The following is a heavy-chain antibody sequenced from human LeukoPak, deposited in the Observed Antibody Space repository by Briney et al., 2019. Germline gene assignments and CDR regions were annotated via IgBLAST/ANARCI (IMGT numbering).Heavy chain of an antibody. CDR3: ARPRGCGSSRCNNFDY. J-gene: IGHJ4*02. CDR2: ISYDGNNI. Sequence: GGSLRLSCAASGFMFSSYGMHWVRQAPGKGLEWVALISYDGNNIYYVDSVRGRFTISRDNGKNSLYLQMNRLRAEDTAVYYCARPRGCGSSRCNNFDYWGQGTLVTVSS. V-gene: IGHV3-30*03. D-gene: IGHD2-2*01. CDR1: GFMFSSYG.